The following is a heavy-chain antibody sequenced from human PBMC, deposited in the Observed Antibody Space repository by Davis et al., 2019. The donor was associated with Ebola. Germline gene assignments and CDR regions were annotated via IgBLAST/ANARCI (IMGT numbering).Heavy chain of an antibody. CDR1: GGTFSSYA. CDR2: IIPIFGTA. Sequence: SVKVSCKASGGTFSSYAISWVRQAPGQGLEWMGGIIPIFGTANYAQKFQGRVTITRDTSASTAYMELSSLRSEDTAVYYCARDQYDGMDVWGQGTTVTVSS. J-gene: IGHJ6*02. D-gene: IGHD2/OR15-2a*01. V-gene: IGHV1-69*05. CDR3: ARDQYDGMDV.